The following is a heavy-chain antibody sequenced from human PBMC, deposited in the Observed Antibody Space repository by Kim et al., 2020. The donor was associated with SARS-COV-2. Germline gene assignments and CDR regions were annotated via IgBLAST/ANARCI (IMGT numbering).Heavy chain of an antibody. Sequence: GGSLRLSCAASGFAFNNYAMAWVRQAPGRGLEWVALIYKDGIARYYADSVRGRFTISRDDSEETLYLQMNSLRVDDTALYYCAKDVISTRTVGRSEKLDLWGQGTLVTVSS. CDR1: GFAFNNYA. CDR2: IYKDGIAR. D-gene: IGHD1-26*01. V-gene: IGHV3-23*03. J-gene: IGHJ4*02. CDR3: AKDVISTRTVGRSEKLDL.